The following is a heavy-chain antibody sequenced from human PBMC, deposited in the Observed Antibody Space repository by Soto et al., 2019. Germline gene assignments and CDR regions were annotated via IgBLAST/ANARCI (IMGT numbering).Heavy chain of an antibody. CDR2: IYHSGST. CDR3: ARGSSGYSGYFDY. Sequence: SDTLSLACAVSGGSISSGGYSWSWIRQPPGKGLEWIGYIYHSGSTYYNPSLKSRVTISVDRSKNQFSLKLSSVTAADTAVYYCARGSSGYSGYFDYWGQGTLVTVSS. V-gene: IGHV4-30-2*01. D-gene: IGHD3-22*01. J-gene: IGHJ4*02. CDR1: GGSISSGGYS.